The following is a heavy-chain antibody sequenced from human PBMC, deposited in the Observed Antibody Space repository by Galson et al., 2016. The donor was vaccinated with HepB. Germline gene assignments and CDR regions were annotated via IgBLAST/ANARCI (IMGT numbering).Heavy chain of an antibody. CDR2: VNHAGVA. Sequence: SETLSLTCALSGGSFTGYYWSWVRQSPGKGLEWIGEVNHAGVANSNPSLKSRVTISVDSSKNQLSLKVNSVTAADTAIYYCTRGGATSGNPFYQKYGMDIWGQGTSVTVS. CDR3: TRGGATSGNPFYQKYGMDI. CDR1: GGSFTGYY. V-gene: IGHV4-34*01. J-gene: IGHJ6*02. D-gene: IGHD1-26*01.